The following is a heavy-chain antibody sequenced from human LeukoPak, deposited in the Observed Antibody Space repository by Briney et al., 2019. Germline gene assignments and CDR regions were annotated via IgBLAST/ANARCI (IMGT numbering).Heavy chain of an antibody. V-gene: IGHV1-2*02. D-gene: IGHD6-19*01. J-gene: IGHJ5*02. CDR1: GYTFTSNN. CDR2: INPNSGGT. CDR3: ARMTVSGRDNWFDP. Sequence: ASVKVSCKASGYTFTSNNNHRIRQPPGQGLGWMGWINPNSGGTNYAQKFQGRVTMTRDTSISTAYLELSRLRSDDTAVYYCARMTVSGRDNWFDPWGQGTLVTVSS.